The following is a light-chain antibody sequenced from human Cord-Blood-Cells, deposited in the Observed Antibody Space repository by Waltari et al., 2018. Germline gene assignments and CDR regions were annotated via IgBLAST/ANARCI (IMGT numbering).Light chain of an antibody. J-gene: IGLJ3*02. V-gene: IGLV2-8*01. CDR3: SSYAGSNNWV. CDR2: EVS. CDR1: SSDVGGYNY. Sequence: QSALTQPPSASGSPGQSVTISCTGTSSDVGGYNYVSWYQQHPGKAPNLMIYEVSKRPSGAPYRFSGSKSGNTASLTVSGLQAEDEADYYCSSYAGSNNWVFGGGTKLTVL.